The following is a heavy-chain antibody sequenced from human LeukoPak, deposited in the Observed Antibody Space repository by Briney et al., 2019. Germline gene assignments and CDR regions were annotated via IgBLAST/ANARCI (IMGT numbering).Heavy chain of an antibody. V-gene: IGHV4-34*01. Sequence: SETLSLTCAVYGGSFSGYYWSWIRQPPGKGLEWIGEINHSGSTNYNPSLKSRVTISVDTSKNQFSLKLSSLTAADTAVYYCARTRRHIVVVTATRRDYYGMDVWGQGTTVTVSS. D-gene: IGHD2-21*02. CDR3: ARTRRHIVVVTATRRDYYGMDV. CDR1: GGSFSGYY. J-gene: IGHJ6*02. CDR2: INHSGST.